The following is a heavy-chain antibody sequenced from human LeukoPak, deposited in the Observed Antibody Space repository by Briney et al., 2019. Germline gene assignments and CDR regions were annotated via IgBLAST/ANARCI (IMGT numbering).Heavy chain of an antibody. Sequence: PGGSLRLSCAASGFHFRDYYMTWIRRAPGKGLEWVSYISSSGSSTNYAASVKGRFTVSRDNAKNSLFLQMDNLRLDDTAVYYCARGSYYYEDSGYYSAKYF. CDR3: ARGSYYYEDSGYYSAKYF. V-gene: IGHV3-11*06. D-gene: IGHD3-22*01. CDR1: GFHFRDYY. CDR2: ISSSGSST. J-gene: IGHJ1*01.